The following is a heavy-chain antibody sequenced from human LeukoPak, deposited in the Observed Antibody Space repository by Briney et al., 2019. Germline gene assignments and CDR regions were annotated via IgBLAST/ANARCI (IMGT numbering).Heavy chain of an antibody. J-gene: IGHJ6*04. CDR2: ISGSGGST. CDR3: AKRAHSSGYYSARVDV. D-gene: IGHD3-22*01. Sequence: AGGSLRLSCAASGFTFSSYAMSWVRQAPGKGLEWVSAISGSGGSTYYADSVKGRFTISRDNSKNTLYLQMNSLRAEDTAVYYCAKRAHSSGYYSARVDVWGKGTTVTVSS. CDR1: GFTFSSYA. V-gene: IGHV3-23*01.